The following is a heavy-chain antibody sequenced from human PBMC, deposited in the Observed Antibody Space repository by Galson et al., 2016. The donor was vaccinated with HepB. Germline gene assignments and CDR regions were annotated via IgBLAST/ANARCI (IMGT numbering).Heavy chain of an antibody. D-gene: IGHD6-13*01. V-gene: IGHV3-15*01. CDR2: IKSKTDGGTT. J-gene: IGHJ4*02. CDR1: GFTFNNTW. Sequence: SLRLSCAASGFTFNNTWMSWVRQAPGKGLEWVGRIKSKTDGGTTDYAAPVKGRFTISRDDSENTLYLQMNSLKIADTAVYYCTTLWNSRKGFDYWGQGTQVTVSA. CDR3: TTLWNSRKGFDY.